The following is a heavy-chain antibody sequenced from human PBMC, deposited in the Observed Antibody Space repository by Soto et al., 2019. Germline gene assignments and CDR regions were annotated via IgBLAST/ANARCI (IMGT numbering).Heavy chain of an antibody. J-gene: IGHJ4*02. CDR2: IYYSGST. CDR3: ARLRYSGYDPLFDY. D-gene: IGHD5-12*01. CDR1: GGSISSSIYY. Sequence: SETLSLTCAVSGGSISSSIYYWGWIRQPPGKGLEWIGSIYYSGSTYYNPSLKSRVTISVDTSKNQFSLKLSSVTAADTAVYYCARLRYSGYDPLFDYWGQGTLVTVSS. V-gene: IGHV4-39*01.